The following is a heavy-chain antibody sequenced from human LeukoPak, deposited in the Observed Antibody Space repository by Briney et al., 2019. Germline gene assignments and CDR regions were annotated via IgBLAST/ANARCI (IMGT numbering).Heavy chain of an antibody. Sequence: PGGSLRLSCVGSGFTFSSYAMNWVRQAPGKGLEWVSVISGSSVATYYENSVRGRFTISRDNSKNTLYLQMNSLRAEDTAVYNCAKGGTIVGATLDYWGQGTLVTVSS. V-gene: IGHV3-23*01. D-gene: IGHD1-26*01. J-gene: IGHJ4*02. CDR3: AKGGTIVGATLDY. CDR2: ISGSSVAT. CDR1: GFTFSSYA.